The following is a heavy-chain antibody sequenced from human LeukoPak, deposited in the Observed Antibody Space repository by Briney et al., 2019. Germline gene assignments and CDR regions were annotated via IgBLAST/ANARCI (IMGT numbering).Heavy chain of an antibody. J-gene: IGHJ4*02. Sequence: GGSLRLSCAASGFTFSSYGMHWVRQAPGKGLDWVAVISYDGSNKYYADSVKGRFTISRDNSKNTLYLQMNRLRAEDTAVYYCAKGRHYYGSGSYLDYWGQGTLVTVSS. V-gene: IGHV3-30*18. CDR2: ISYDGSNK. CDR1: GFTFSSYG. D-gene: IGHD3-10*01. CDR3: AKGRHYYGSGSYLDY.